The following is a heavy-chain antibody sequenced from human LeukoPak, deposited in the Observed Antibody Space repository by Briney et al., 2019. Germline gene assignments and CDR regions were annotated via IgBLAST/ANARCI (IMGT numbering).Heavy chain of an antibody. J-gene: IGHJ4*02. V-gene: IGHV3-30*18. CDR2: ISYDGSNR. Sequence: GGSLRLSCAASGFTFSSYGMHWVRQAPGKGLEWVAVISYDGSNRYYADSVKGRFTISRDNSKNTLYLLMNSLRAEDTAVYYCAKRYSGSWNIESWGQGTLVTVSS. CDR3: AKRYSGSWNIES. D-gene: IGHD6-13*01. CDR1: GFTFSSYG.